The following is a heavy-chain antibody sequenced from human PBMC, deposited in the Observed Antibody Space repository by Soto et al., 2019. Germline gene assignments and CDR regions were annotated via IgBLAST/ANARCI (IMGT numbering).Heavy chain of an antibody. V-gene: IGHV3-53*02. CDR3: ARGASGYFDY. D-gene: IGHD3-10*01. J-gene: IGHJ4*02. Sequence: EVQLVETGGGLIQPGGSLRLSCAASGFTVRSNYMIWVRQAPGKGLEWVSPIYSGGNTYHADSVKGRFTISRDNSKNTLYLQMNSLRAEDTAVYYCARGASGYFDYWGQGTLVTVSS. CDR2: IYSGGNT. CDR1: GFTVRSNY.